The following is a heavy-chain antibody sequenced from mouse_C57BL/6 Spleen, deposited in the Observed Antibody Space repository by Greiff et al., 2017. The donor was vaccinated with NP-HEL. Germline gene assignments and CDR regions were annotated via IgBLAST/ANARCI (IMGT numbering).Heavy chain of an antibody. D-gene: IGHD1-1*01. CDR3: TNAYYYGSSYGY. CDR1: GFNIKDDY. J-gene: IGHJ2*01. CDR2: IDPENGDT. V-gene: IGHV14-4*01. Sequence: VQLQQSGAELVRPGASVKLSCTASGFNIKDDYMHWVKQRPEQGLEWIGWIDPENGDTEYASKFQGKATITADTSSNTAYLQLSSLTSEDTAVYYCTNAYYYGSSYGYWGQGTTLTVSS.